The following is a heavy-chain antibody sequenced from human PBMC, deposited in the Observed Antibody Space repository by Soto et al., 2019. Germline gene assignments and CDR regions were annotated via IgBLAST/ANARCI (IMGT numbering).Heavy chain of an antibody. J-gene: IGHJ4*02. D-gene: IGHD1-26*01. CDR2: IWYDGSNK. Sequence: QVQLVESGGGVVQPGRSLRLSCAASGFTFSSYGMHWVRQAPGKGLEWVAVIWYDGSNKYYADSVKGRFTISRDNSKNTLFLQRNSLRAEDTAVYYCARDGSGSSHYFDYLGQGTLVTVSS. CDR1: GFTFSSYG. V-gene: IGHV3-33*01. CDR3: ARDGSGSSHYFDY.